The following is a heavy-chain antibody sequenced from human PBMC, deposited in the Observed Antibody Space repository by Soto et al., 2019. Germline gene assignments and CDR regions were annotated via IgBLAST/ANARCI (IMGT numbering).Heavy chain of an antibody. CDR3: AKDRDRTWSFDY. CDR1: GFTFSRNG. D-gene: IGHD1-7*01. Sequence: QVQVVESGGGVVQPEKSLRLSCVASGFTFSRNGMHWVRQAPGEGLEWMAYLSHDGREEYYEDSVKGRFTISRDNSKNTLYLQMNGLRSEDTAVYYCAKDRDRTWSFDYWGQGTLVTVSS. J-gene: IGHJ4*02. V-gene: IGHV3-30*18. CDR2: LSHDGREE.